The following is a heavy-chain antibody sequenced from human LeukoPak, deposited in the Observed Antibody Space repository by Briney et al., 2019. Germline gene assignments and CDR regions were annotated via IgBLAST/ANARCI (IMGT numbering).Heavy chain of an antibody. D-gene: IGHD2-2*01. CDR3: ARVIRYCSSTSCSTLDY. J-gene: IGHJ4*02. Sequence: SETLSLTCTVSGGSISSYYWSWIRQPPGKGLEWIGYIYYSGSTYYNPSLKSRVTISVDTSKNQFSLKLSSVTAADTAVYYCARVIRYCSSTSCSTLDYWGQGTLVTVSS. CDR1: GGSISSYY. V-gene: IGHV4-59*08. CDR2: IYYSGST.